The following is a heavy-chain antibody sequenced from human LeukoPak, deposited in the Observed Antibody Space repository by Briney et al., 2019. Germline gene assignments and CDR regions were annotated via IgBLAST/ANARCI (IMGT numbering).Heavy chain of an antibody. J-gene: IGHJ3*02. CDR3: ARDPHYGDDAFDI. CDR2: IYYSGST. Sequence: SETLSLTCAVYGGSFSGYYWSWIRQHPGKGLEWIGYIYYSGSTYYNPSLKSRVTISVDTSKNQFSLKLSSVTAADTAVYYCARDPHYGDDAFDIWGQGTMVTVSS. CDR1: GGSFSGYY. D-gene: IGHD4-17*01. V-gene: IGHV4-31*11.